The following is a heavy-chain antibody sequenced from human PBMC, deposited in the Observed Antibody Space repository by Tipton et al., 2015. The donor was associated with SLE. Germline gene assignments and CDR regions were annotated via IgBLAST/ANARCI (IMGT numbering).Heavy chain of an antibody. J-gene: IGHJ4*02. CDR1: GFTFDDYA. Sequence: SLRLSCAASGFTFDDYAMHWVRQAPGKGLEWVSGISWNSGSIGYADSVKGRFTISRDNAKNSLYLQMNSLRAEDTALYYCAREGAVAGSFWGQGTLVTVSS. CDR2: ISWNSGSI. D-gene: IGHD6-19*01. V-gene: IGHV3-9*01. CDR3: AREGAVAGSF.